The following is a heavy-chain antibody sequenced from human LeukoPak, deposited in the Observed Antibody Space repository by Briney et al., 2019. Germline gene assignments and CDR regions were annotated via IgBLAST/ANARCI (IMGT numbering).Heavy chain of an antibody. D-gene: IGHD6-13*01. Sequence: SETLSLTCTVSGGSISSYYWSWIRQPPGKGLEWIGTIHYRGNTYYNPSLKSRVAISVDTSKNQFSLKLTSVTAADTAMYYCARLVGSSWYHEVLFGRDYWGQGTLVTVSS. CDR1: GGSISSYY. CDR3: ARLVGSSWYHEVLFGRDY. J-gene: IGHJ4*02. V-gene: IGHV4-39*01. CDR2: IHYRGNT.